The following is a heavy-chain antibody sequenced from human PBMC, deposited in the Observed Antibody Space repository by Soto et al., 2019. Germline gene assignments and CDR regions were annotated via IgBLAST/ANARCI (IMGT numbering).Heavy chain of an antibody. J-gene: IGHJ3*02. D-gene: IGHD5-12*01. CDR3: AENSGYEVSVFDI. CDR2: IKQDGSEK. Sequence: WVSLRLSCASSGFTFTSYWMSWVRQAPGKGLEWVANIKQDGSEKYYVDSVKGRFTISRDNAKNSLYLQMNSLRAEYTAVYYCAENSGYEVSVFDIWGQGTMVTGS. CDR1: GFTFTSYW. V-gene: IGHV3-7*01.